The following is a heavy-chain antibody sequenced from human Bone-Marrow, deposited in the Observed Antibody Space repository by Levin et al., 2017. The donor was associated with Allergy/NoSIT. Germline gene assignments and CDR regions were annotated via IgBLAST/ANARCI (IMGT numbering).Heavy chain of an antibody. Sequence: SGPTLVKPTQTLTLTCTLSGLSLTPSGVGVGWIRQPPGKALEWLALIYWNDQQRYNPSLGNRLTITKDTSKNQVGLTMTNVDPVDTATYYCALRPNVYSNWGIAFQRWGQGTLVTVSS. V-gene: IGHV2-5*01. CDR2: IYWNDQQ. CDR3: ALRPNVYSNWGIAFQR. J-gene: IGHJ1*01. D-gene: IGHD7-27*01. CDR1: GLSLTPSGVG.